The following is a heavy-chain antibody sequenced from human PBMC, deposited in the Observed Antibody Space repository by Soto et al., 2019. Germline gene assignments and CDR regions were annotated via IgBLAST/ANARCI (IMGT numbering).Heavy chain of an antibody. V-gene: IGHV4-39*07. Sequence: SETLSLTCAVSGASISSDNNFWAWIRQPPGKGLEWIGSIYYGGGTNYNPSLKSRVTISVDTSKNQFSLKLSSVTAADTAVYYCARFYHSDGYHVFDHWGQGTLVTVSS. CDR1: GASISSDNNF. D-gene: IGHD5-12*01. CDR2: IYYGGGT. J-gene: IGHJ4*02. CDR3: ARFYHSDGYHVFDH.